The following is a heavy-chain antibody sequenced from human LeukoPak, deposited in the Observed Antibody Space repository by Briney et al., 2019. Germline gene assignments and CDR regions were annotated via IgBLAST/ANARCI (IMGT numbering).Heavy chain of an antibody. CDR2: IRSKANSYAT. CDR3: IAVAGQFDY. D-gene: IGHD6-19*01. V-gene: IGHV3-73*01. CDR1: GFTFSGSA. J-gene: IGHJ4*02. Sequence: PGGSLRLSCAASGFTFSGSAMHWVRQASGKGLEWVGRIRSKANSYATAYAASVKGSFTISRDDSKNTAYLQMNSLKTEDTAVYYCIAVAGQFDYWGQGTLVTVSS.